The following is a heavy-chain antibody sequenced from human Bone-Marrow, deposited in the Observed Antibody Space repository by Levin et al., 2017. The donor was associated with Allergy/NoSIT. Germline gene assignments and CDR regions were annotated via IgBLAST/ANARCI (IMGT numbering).Heavy chain of an antibody. D-gene: IGHD1-1*01. J-gene: IGHJ3*02. CDR2: FYHSGTN. CDR3: ARDWKSAFDI. V-gene: IGHV4-30-2*01. Sequence: SQTLSLTCTISGGSVTNDAYSWTWIRQPPGKGLEWIGYFYHSGTNSFNPSLQSRVTISADTSKNQFFLRLTSVTAADTAVYFCARDWKSAFDIWGQGTLVTVSS. CDR1: GGSVTNDAYS.